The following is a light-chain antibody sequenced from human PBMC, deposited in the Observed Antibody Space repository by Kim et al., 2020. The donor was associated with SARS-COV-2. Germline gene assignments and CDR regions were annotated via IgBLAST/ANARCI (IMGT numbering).Light chain of an antibody. CDR2: GAS. V-gene: IGKV3D-20*02. CDR1: PGVRRNY. CDR3: QQRDSWPIT. Sequence: CPGERATLSCRASPGVRRNYLARYQQKPAQAPRLLIYGASSRATGIPDRFSGSGSGTDFTLTISSLGREDFAVYYCQQRDSWPITFGQGTRLEIK. J-gene: IGKJ5*01.